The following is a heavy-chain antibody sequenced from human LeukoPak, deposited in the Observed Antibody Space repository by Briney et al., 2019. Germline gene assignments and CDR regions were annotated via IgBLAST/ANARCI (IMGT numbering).Heavy chain of an antibody. CDR2: INPNSGGT. CDR3: ARDIEWFGELLTDY. Sequence: ASVKASCKASGYTFTGYYMHWVRQAPGQGLEWMGWINPNSGGTNYAQKFQGRVTMTRDTSISTAYMELSRLRSDDTAVYYCARDIEWFGELLTDYWGQGTLVTVSS. D-gene: IGHD3-10*01. V-gene: IGHV1-2*02. CDR1: GYTFTGYY. J-gene: IGHJ4*02.